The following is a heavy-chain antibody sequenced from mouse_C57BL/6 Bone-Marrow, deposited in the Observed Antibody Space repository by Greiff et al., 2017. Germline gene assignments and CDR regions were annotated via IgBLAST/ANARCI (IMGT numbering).Heavy chain of an antibody. CDR2: IDPSDSYT. J-gene: IGHJ2*01. Sequence: QVQLQQPGAELVKPGASVKLSCKASGYTFTSYWMQWVKQRPGQGLEWIGEIDPSDSYTNYNQKFKGKATLTVDTSSSTSYMQLSSLTSEVSAVYYCARSGDSPYYFDYWGQGTTLTVSS. CDR3: ARSGDSPYYFDY. D-gene: IGHD3-3*01. V-gene: IGHV1-50*01. CDR1: GYTFTSYW.